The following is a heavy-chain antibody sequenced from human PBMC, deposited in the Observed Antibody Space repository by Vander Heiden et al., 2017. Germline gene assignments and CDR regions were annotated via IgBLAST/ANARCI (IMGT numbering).Heavy chain of an antibody. J-gene: IGHJ4*02. CDR1: GFPVSTNGVG. D-gene: IGHD4-17*01. CDR2: IYWDDNK. CDR3: AHDNYGTIGFDY. V-gene: IGHV2-5*02. Sequence: QITLKEFGPTLVKPTQTLTLTCPFSGFPVSTNGVGRGWFRRPPEKALEWHALIYWDDNKRYSPSLKSRLAITRDTSKNQVVLTMTNMDPGDTATYYCAHDNYGTIGFDYWGEGTLVTVSS.